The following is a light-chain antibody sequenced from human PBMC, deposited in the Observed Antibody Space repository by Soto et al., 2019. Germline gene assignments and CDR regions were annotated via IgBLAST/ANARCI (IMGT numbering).Light chain of an antibody. CDR2: SND. CDR1: SSNVGSKT. Sequence: QSVLTQPPSVSGTPGQRVTISCSGSSSNVGSKTVHWYQHLQRMAPRLLIFSNDQRPSGVPDRFSASKSGTSASLAVSGLRSEDEADYYCATWYDGLNGVVFGGGTKLTVL. J-gene: IGLJ2*01. CDR3: ATWYDGLNGVV. V-gene: IGLV1-44*01.